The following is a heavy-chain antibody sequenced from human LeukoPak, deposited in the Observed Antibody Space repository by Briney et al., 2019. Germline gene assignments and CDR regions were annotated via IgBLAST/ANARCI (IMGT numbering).Heavy chain of an antibody. D-gene: IGHD3-22*01. CDR3: ATLGEYYDSSGYYYN. CDR2: IYYSGST. Sequence: SETLSLTCTVSGGSISSYYWSWIRQPPGKGLEWLGYIYYSGSTNYNPSLKSRVTISVDTSKNQFSLKLSSVTAAGTAVYYCATLGEYYDSSGYYYNWGQGTLVTVSS. J-gene: IGHJ4*02. CDR1: GGSISSYY. V-gene: IGHV4-59*01.